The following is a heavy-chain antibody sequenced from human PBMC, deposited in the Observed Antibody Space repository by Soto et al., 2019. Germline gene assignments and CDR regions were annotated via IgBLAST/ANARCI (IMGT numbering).Heavy chain of an antibody. CDR2: INPNSGGT. Sequence: ASVKVSCKASGYTFTGYYMHWVRQAPGQGLEWMGWINPNSGGTNYAQKFQGWVTMTRDTSISTAYMELSRLRSEDTAVYYCAGALILGISTDAFDIWGQGTMVTVSS. J-gene: IGHJ3*02. V-gene: IGHV1-2*04. CDR1: GYTFTGYY. CDR3: AGALILGISTDAFDI. D-gene: IGHD7-27*01.